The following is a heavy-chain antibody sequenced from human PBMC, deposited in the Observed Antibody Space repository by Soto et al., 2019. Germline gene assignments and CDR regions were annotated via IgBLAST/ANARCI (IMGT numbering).Heavy chain of an antibody. CDR2: IYYSGST. D-gene: IGHD4-17*01. CDR1: GGSISSGGYY. CDR3: ARDPLGDYGELSAFDT. J-gene: IGHJ3*02. V-gene: IGHV4-31*03. Sequence: QVQLQESGPGLVKPSQTLSLTCTVSGGSISSGGYYWSWIRQHPGKGLEWIGYIYYSGSTYYNPSLKSRVTISVDTSKNQFSLKLISVTAADTAVYYCARDPLGDYGELSAFDTWGQGTMVTVSS.